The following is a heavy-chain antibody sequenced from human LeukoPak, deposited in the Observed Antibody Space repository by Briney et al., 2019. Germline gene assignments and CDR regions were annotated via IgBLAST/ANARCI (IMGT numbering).Heavy chain of an antibody. CDR2: ISGSGGST. V-gene: IGHV3-23*01. CDR1: GFAFETYN. Sequence: PGGSLRLSCAASGFAFETYNIHWARQAPGTGLEWVSAISGSGGSTYYADSVKGRFTISRDNSKNTLYLQMNSLRAEDTAVYYCAKEGPPVVVPAAMLYWGQGTLVTVSS. D-gene: IGHD2-2*01. J-gene: IGHJ4*02. CDR3: AKEGPPVVVPAAMLY.